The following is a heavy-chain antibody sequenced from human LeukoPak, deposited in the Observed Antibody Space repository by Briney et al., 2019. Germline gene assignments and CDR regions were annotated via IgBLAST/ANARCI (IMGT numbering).Heavy chain of an antibody. Sequence: PGGSLRLSCAASGFAYGFTFSSFALSWVRQAPGTGLEWVSAMSGNGGTSYYADSVKGRFTISRDNSKSTLFLQMSSLRADDTAVYYCATSKVFGGWNGVHFDSWGQGTLVTVSS. CDR1: GFAYGFTFSSFA. D-gene: IGHD6-19*01. J-gene: IGHJ4*02. CDR2: MSGNGGTS. CDR3: ATSKVFGGWNGVHFDS. V-gene: IGHV3-23*01.